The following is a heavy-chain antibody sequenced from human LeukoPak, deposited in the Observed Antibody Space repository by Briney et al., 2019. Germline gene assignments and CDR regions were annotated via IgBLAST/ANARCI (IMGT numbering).Heavy chain of an antibody. D-gene: IGHD4-17*01. Sequence: RSLRLSCAASGFIFNSFPIHWVRQAPGKGLEWVAVTSYDGGNKYYADSVKGRFTISRDNSKNMLYLQMNSLRAEDTAVYYCARVPDGEQYYFDYWGQGTLVTVSS. J-gene: IGHJ4*02. CDR3: ARVPDGEQYYFDY. CDR2: TSYDGGNK. CDR1: GFIFNSFP. V-gene: IGHV3-30-3*01.